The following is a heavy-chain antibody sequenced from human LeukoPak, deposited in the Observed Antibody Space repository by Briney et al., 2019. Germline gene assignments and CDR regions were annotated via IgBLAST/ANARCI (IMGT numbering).Heavy chain of an antibody. V-gene: IGHV3-11*04. Sequence: GGSLRLSCTASGFIFSNYYMAWVRQPPGRGLEWISYISADAATVKYADSVEGRFTVSRDNTQNSIYLEMSSLRVDDTAVYYCARMYSSGYYGDYFDYWGQGTLVTVSS. CDR3: ARMYSSGYYGDYFDY. D-gene: IGHD5-12*01. CDR2: ISADAATV. J-gene: IGHJ4*02. CDR1: GFIFSNYY.